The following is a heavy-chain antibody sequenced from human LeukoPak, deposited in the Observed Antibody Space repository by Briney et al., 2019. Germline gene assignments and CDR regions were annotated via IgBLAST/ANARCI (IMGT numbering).Heavy chain of an antibody. V-gene: IGHV1-2*02. CDR1: GYTFTSYG. Sequence: GASVKVSFKASGYTFTSYGISWVRQAPGQELEWMGWINPNSGGTNYAQKFQGRVTMARDTSITTAYMELTSLEFDDTAVYYCARTRLTGDPYEAFDIWGQGTMVTVSS. CDR2: INPNSGGT. J-gene: IGHJ3*02. CDR3: ARTRLTGDPYEAFDI. D-gene: IGHD7-27*01.